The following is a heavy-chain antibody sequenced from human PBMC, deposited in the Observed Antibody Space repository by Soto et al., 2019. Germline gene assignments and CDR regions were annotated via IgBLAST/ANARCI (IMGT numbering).Heavy chain of an antibody. CDR1: RFTFSDYA. V-gene: IGHV3-23*01. CDR3: VKDRVNCIYGINDY. D-gene: IGHD1-7*01. Sequence: GGSLRLSCAASRFTFSDYAMSWVRQAPGKGLQWVSAISGSGGSTYYADSVKGRFTISRDNSKNTLYLQMNSLRAEDTAIYYCVKDRVNCIYGINDYWGQGTLVTVSS. CDR2: ISGSGGST. J-gene: IGHJ4*02.